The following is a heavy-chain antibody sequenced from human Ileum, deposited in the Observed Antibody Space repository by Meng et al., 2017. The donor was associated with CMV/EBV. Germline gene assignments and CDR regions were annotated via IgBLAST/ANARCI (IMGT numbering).Heavy chain of an antibody. CDR2: FNHYGST. Sequence: QVQLQEGGAGLLKPSETLPLTCAVYGGSFSGYYWSWIRQVPGKGLEWIGEFNHYGSTNYNPSLKSRVTISVDTSKNQFSLNLSSVTAADTAVYYCASGKSNLEYWGQGTLVTVSS. CDR3: ASGKSNLEY. J-gene: IGHJ4*02. D-gene: IGHD4-11*01. CDR1: GGSFSGYY. V-gene: IGHV4-34*01.